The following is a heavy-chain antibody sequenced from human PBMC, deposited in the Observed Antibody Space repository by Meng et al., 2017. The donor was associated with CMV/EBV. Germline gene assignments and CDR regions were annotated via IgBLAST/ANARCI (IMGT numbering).Heavy chain of an antibody. CDR2: MNPNSGNT. CDR3: ASELFCSSTSCW. J-gene: IGHJ4*02. Sequence: ASVKVSCKASGYTFTTYDINWVRQATGQGLEWMGWMNPNSGNTGYAQKFQGRVTMTRNTSISTAYMELSSLRSEDTAVYYCASELFCSSTSCWWGQGTLVTVSS. CDR1: GYTFTTYD. V-gene: IGHV1-8*01. D-gene: IGHD2-2*01.